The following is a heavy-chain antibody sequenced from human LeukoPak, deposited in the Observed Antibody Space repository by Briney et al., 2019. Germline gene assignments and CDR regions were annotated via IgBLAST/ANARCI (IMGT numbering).Heavy chain of an antibody. V-gene: IGHV3-13*01. CDR3: ARQNTPHGNFDY. D-gene: IGHD1-26*01. CDR2: IGTAGDT. Sequence: GGSLRLSCAASGFTLSNYAMHWVRQPAGKGLEWVSAIGTAGDTFYPGSVKGRFTISRDNAKKSLFLQMNSLRAEDTAVYYCARQNTPHGNFDYWGQGTLVTVSS. J-gene: IGHJ4*02. CDR1: GFTLSNYA.